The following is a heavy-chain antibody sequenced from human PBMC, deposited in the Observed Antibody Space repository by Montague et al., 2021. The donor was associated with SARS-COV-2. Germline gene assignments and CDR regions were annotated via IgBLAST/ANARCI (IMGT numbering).Heavy chain of an antibody. D-gene: IGHD5-24*01. V-gene: IGHV4-34*01. Sequence: SETLSLTCAVYGGSFSGYYWNWIRQPPGKGLEWIGEINHGGSTNYNPSLKSRVTISVDTSKNQFSLKLSSVTAADTAVYYCAGLQGDGSLYGMDVWGQGTTVTVSS. CDR3: AGLQGDGSLYGMDV. CDR1: GGSFSGYY. J-gene: IGHJ6*02. CDR2: INHGGST.